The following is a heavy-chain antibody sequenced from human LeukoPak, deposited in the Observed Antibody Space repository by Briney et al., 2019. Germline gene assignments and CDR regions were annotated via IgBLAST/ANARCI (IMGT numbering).Heavy chain of an antibody. J-gene: IGHJ5*02. D-gene: IGHD1-26*01. CDR2: IYYSGST. Sequence: SETLSLTCTVSGGSISSYYWSWIRQPPGKGLEWIGYIYYSGSTNYNPSLKSRVTISVDTSKNQFSLKLSSVTAADTAVYYCARERYSGWGFDPWGQGTLVTVSS. V-gene: IGHV4-59*01. CDR1: GGSISSYY. CDR3: ARERYSGWGFDP.